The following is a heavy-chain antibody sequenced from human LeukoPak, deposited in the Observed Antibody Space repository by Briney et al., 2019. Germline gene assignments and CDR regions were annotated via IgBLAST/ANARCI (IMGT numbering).Heavy chain of an antibody. V-gene: IGHV3-15*07. CDR2: IRSNSDGGTV. CDR3: ATDFYDST. CDR1: GFSFYNAW. J-gene: IGHJ5*02. D-gene: IGHD3-22*01. Sequence: GGSLRLSCATSGFSFYNAWMNWVRQAPGKGLEWVGRIRSNSDGGTVDYAAPVKGRFTLSRDDSKDTLYLQMNSLQTEDTAVYYCATDFYDSTWGQGTLVTVSS.